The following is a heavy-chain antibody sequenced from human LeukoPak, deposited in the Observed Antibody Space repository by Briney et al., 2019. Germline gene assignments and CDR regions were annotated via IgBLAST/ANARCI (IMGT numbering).Heavy chain of an antibody. V-gene: IGHV3-72*01. J-gene: IGHJ4*02. CDR1: GFTFSDYY. CDR3: ARLMNSGYPYDY. D-gene: IGHD5-12*01. CDR2: IRKREQSYTT. Sequence: GGSLRLSCAASGFTFSDYYMDWVRQAPGKGLEWVGHIRKREQSYTTDYAASLKGRFTISRDDSEKSLYLQMSSLNDEDTAVYYCARLMNSGYPYDYWGQGTLVTVSS.